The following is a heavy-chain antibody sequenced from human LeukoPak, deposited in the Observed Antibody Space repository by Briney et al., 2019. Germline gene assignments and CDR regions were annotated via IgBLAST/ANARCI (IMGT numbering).Heavy chain of an antibody. CDR1: GGSISSYY. V-gene: IGHV4-59*01. CDR2: IYYSGST. Sequence: SETLSLTCTVSGGSISSYYWSWIRQPPGKGLEWIGYIYYSGSTNYNPSLKSRVTISVDTSKNQFSLKLSSVTAADTAVYYCARGAYGDPTSFDYWGQGALVTVSS. CDR3: ARGAYGDPTSFDY. D-gene: IGHD4-17*01. J-gene: IGHJ4*02.